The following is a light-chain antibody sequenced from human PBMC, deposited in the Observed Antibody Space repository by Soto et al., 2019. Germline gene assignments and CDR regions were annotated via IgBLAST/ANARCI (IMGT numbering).Light chain of an antibody. CDR1: QGISSF. CDR2: AAS. CDR3: QKYDSAPSLT. J-gene: IGKJ4*01. V-gene: IGKV1-27*01. Sequence: DIQMTQSPSSLSASVGDRVTVTCRASQGISSFLAWYQQKPGKVPKLLIYAASTLQPGAPSRFSGSGYGTDFTLTIRSLQPEDVATYYCQKYDSAPSLTFGGGTKVEIK.